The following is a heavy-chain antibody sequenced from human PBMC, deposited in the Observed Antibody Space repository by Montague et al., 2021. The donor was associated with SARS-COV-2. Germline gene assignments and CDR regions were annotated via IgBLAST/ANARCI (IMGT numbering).Heavy chain of an antibody. J-gene: IGHJ6*02. CDR3: ASHCGGGRCYFGMDV. CDR1: GGSFSSY. Sequence: SETLSLTCDVYGGSFSSYWSWIRQPPGRGLEWVGQISHGGGTNYNPSLKSRVTISVDTSKNQVSLKLSSVTAADMAAYYCASHCGGGRCYFGMDVWGQGTTVAVSS. D-gene: IGHD2-15*01. CDR2: ISHGGGT. V-gene: IGHV4-34*01.